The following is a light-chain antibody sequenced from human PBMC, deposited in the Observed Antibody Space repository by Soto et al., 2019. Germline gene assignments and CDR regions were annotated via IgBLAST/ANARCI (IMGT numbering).Light chain of an antibody. Sequence: DIQMTQSPSSLSASVGDRVTITCRANQSISSYLNGYQQKPGKAPKLLIYAASSLQSGVPSRFSGSGSGTDFTLTISSLQPEDFATYYCQQSYSTPMYTFGQGTKLEIK. CDR1: QSISSY. V-gene: IGKV1-39*01. J-gene: IGKJ2*01. CDR2: AAS. CDR3: QQSYSTPMYT.